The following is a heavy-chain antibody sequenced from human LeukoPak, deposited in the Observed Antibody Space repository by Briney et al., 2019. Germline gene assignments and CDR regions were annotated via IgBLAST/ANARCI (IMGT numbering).Heavy chain of an antibody. CDR3: ARDLSGSLYY. CDR2: ITYDGSNK. Sequence: TGGSLRLSCAASGFTFSSYAMHWVRQAPGKGLEWLAVITYDGSNKYYADSVKGRFTISRDNSKNTLYLQMNSLRAEDTAVYYCARDLSGSLYYWGQGTLVTVSS. D-gene: IGHD1-26*01. V-gene: IGHV3-30-3*01. J-gene: IGHJ4*02. CDR1: GFTFSSYA.